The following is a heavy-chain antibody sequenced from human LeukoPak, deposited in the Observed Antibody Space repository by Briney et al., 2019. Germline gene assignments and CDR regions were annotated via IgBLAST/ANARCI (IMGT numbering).Heavy chain of an antibody. V-gene: IGHV4-30-4*01. CDR2: IYYSGST. Sequence: SETLSLTCTVSGGSISSGDYYWSWIRQPPGKGLEWIGYIYYSGSTYYNPSLKSRVTISVDTPKNQFSLKLSSVTAADTAVYYCARGGIQLWSNWFDPWGQGTLVTVSS. CDR3: ARGGIQLWSNWFDP. CDR1: GGSISSGDYY. D-gene: IGHD5-18*01. J-gene: IGHJ5*02.